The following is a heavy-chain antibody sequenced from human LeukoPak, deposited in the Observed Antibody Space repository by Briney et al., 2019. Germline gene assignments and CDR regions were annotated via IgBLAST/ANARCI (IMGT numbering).Heavy chain of an antibody. CDR3: ARDWAFGDLFLPY. D-gene: IGHD3-10*01. V-gene: IGHV1-2*02. CDR1: EYTFTAYY. J-gene: IGHJ4*02. Sequence: ASVKVSCKASEYTFTAYYVHWVRQAPGHGLEWMGWINPRSGGTNYAQKFLGRVIMSRDTSISTAYVDLRRLRSDDTAVYYCARDWAFGDLFLPYWGQGTLVTVSS. CDR2: INPRSGGT.